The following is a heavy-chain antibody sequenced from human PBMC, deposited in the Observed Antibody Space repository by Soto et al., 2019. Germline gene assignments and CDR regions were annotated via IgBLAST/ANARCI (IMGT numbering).Heavy chain of an antibody. J-gene: IGHJ4*02. CDR1: GVTFNNSW. CDR3: TTIFR. Sequence: EVQLVQSGGGLVKPGGSFRISCAASGVTFNNSWMNWVRQAPGKGLEWVGRIKSKSDGGTTDYAAPVKGRFTVSRDDSKSTLYLQMNSLKTEDTAVYYCTTIFRWGQGTLVTVSS. V-gene: IGHV3-15*01. CDR2: IKSKSDGGTT.